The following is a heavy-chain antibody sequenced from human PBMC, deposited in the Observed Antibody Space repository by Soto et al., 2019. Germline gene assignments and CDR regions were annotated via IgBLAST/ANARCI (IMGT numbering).Heavy chain of an antibody. CDR3: ARKPNGFDS. Sequence: GSQRLACAAAEFTFRGYAMSWVRQAPGKGLEWVSAISGSGGGTYYADSVKGRFTISRDNSKNTLYLQMNSLRAEDTALYYCARKPNGFDSWGQGTLVTVSS. J-gene: IGHJ5*01. CDR2: ISGSGGGT. CDR1: EFTFRGYA. V-gene: IGHV3-23*01.